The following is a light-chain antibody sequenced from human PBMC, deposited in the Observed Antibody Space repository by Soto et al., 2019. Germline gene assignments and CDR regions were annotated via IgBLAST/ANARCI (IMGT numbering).Light chain of an antibody. CDR3: QQHYIHWT. J-gene: IGKJ1*01. CDR2: DAS. CDR1: QNINRL. Sequence: DIQVTQSPSTLSASVGDRVTITCRASQNINRLLAWYQQKPGKAPQILIYDASTLESGVPSRLSGSGSGTEFTLSISSLQPDDFATYYCQQHYIHWTFGQGTKVDIK. V-gene: IGKV1-5*01.